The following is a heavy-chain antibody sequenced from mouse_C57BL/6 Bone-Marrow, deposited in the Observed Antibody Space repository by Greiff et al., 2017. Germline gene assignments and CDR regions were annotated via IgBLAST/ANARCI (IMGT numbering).Heavy chain of an antibody. CDR3: VRYIYYGCSLYARDY. CDR1: GYTFTSYW. Sequence: VQLQQPGAELVKPGASVKLSCKASGYTFTSYWMHWVKQRPGQGLEWIGMIHPHSGSTNYNEKFKSKATLTVDKSSSTAYMQLRSLTSEYAAVDYCVRYIYYGCSLYARDYWGQGTSVTVSS. J-gene: IGHJ4*01. CDR2: IHPHSGST. D-gene: IGHD1-1*01. V-gene: IGHV1-64*01.